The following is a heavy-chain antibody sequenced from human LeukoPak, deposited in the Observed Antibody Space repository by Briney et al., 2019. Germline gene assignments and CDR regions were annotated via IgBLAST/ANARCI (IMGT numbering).Heavy chain of an antibody. Sequence: SETLSLTCSVSGGSVSSGNYYWSWVRQPPGKGLEWIGNIFYSGSTNYNPSLKSRVTISIDTSKNQFSLILTSVTAADTAVYYCARTTRNYDILTGYSPNWFDPWGQGALSPSPQ. D-gene: IGHD3-9*01. CDR3: ARTTRNYDILTGYSPNWFDP. CDR1: GGSVSSGNYY. CDR2: IFYSGST. V-gene: IGHV4-61*01. J-gene: IGHJ5*02.